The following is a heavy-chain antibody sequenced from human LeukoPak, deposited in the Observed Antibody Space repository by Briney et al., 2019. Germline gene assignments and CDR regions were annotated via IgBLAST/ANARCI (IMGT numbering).Heavy chain of an antibody. D-gene: IGHD3-10*01. Sequence: GGSLRLSRASSVFTLSSYAMRWVRQAPARGLECVSDISGSGGSTYYADSVKGRFTISRDNSKNTLYLQMNSLRAEDTAVYYCAKGITAGIRGNYFDYWGQGTLVTVSS. CDR1: VFTLSSYA. CDR3: AKGITAGIRGNYFDY. J-gene: IGHJ4*02. CDR2: ISGSGGST. V-gene: IGHV3-23*01.